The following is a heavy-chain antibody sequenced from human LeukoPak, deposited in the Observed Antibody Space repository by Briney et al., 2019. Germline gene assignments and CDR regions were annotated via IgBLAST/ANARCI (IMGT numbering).Heavy chain of an antibody. CDR2: IYYGGNT. CDR3: ARDRGVDTLQPYYYYYMDV. V-gene: IGHV4-39*07. CDR1: GGSVSSSSYY. D-gene: IGHD5-18*01. Sequence: SETLSLTCLVSGGSVSSSSYYWGWIRQPPGTGLEWIGSIYYGGNTYYNASLKSRVTISVDTSKNQFSLKLSSVTAADTAVYYCARDRGVDTLQPYYYYYMDVWGKGTTVTVSS. J-gene: IGHJ6*03.